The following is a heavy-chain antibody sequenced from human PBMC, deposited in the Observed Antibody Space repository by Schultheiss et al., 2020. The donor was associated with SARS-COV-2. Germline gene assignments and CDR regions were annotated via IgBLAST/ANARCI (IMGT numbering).Heavy chain of an antibody. Sequence: GESLKISCAASGFTFSSYGMHWVRQAPGKGLEWVAVIWYDGSNKYYADSVKGRFTISRDNSKNSLYLQMNSLRAEDTAVYYCARSIRHPDYWGQGTLVTVSS. CDR1: GFTFSSYG. V-gene: IGHV3-33*01. J-gene: IGHJ4*02. CDR3: ARSIRHPDY. CDR2: IWYDGSNK. D-gene: IGHD3-9*01.